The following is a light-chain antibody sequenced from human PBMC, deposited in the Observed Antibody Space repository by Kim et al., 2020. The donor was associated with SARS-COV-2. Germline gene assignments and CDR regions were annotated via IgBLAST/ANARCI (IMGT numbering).Light chain of an antibody. Sequence: ASLGDRVTLTCRASQSISSWLAWYQHKPGKAPKLLINQASNLQSGVPSTFSATESGTEFTLSISSLQPDDFATYYCLQYSSYPWTFGQGTKVDIK. CDR3: LQYSSYPWT. CDR1: QSISSW. V-gene: IGKV1-5*03. CDR2: QAS. J-gene: IGKJ1*01.